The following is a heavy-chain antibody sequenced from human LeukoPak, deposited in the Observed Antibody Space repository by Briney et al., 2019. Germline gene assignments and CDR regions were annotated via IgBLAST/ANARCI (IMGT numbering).Heavy chain of an antibody. Sequence: PGGSLRLSCVASGFTFSTYAMSWVRQAPGKGLEWVSAISSSGGSTYYADSVKGRFTISRDNSKNTLYLQMGSLRAEDMAVYYCARGYCSSTSCYSTAIDYWGQGTLVTVSS. CDR2: ISSSGGST. CDR1: GFTFSTYA. J-gene: IGHJ4*02. V-gene: IGHV3-23*01. D-gene: IGHD2-2*01. CDR3: ARGYCSSTSCYSTAIDY.